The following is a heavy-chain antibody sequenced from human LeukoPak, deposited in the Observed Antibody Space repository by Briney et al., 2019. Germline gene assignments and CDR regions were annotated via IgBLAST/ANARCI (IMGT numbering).Heavy chain of an antibody. CDR3: ACHIVVVPAASTRRGHWFDP. Sequence: SETLSLTCTVSGGSLSSYYWSWIRQPPGKGLEWIGYIYYSGSTNYNPSLKSRVTISVDTSKNQFSLKLSSVTAADTAVYYCACHIVVVPAASTRRGHWFDPWGQGTLVTVSS. CDR2: IYYSGST. CDR1: GGSLSSYY. D-gene: IGHD2-2*01. J-gene: IGHJ5*02. V-gene: IGHV4-59*12.